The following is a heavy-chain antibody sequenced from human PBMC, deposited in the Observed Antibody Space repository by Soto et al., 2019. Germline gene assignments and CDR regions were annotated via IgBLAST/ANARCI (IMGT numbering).Heavy chain of an antibody. V-gene: IGHV1-69*02. Sequence: HVQLVPSGAEVKKPGSSVKVSCKASGGTFSSYTITWVRQAPGQGLEWMGRISPILGIANYAQTFQGRVTITADKSKGTAYMELSSLRSEATAVYYCLNIPHYWGQGTLVTVSS. CDR1: GGTFSSYT. CDR2: ISPILGIA. J-gene: IGHJ4*02. CDR3: LNIPHY.